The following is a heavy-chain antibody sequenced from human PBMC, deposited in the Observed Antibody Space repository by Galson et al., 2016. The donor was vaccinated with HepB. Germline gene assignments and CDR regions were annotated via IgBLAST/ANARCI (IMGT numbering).Heavy chain of an antibody. J-gene: IGHJ6*02. CDR3: ATNGYYCVDV. Sequence: SETLSLTCGVFVRFISGTNWWSWVRQTPGKGLEWIGGIYHSGSTNYNPSLKSRVTISVDKSKNQLSLKLNSVTAADTAVYYCATNGYYCVDVRGQGTTVTVSS. CDR2: IYHSGST. V-gene: IGHV4-4*02. CDR1: VRFISGTNW. D-gene: IGHD2-15*01.